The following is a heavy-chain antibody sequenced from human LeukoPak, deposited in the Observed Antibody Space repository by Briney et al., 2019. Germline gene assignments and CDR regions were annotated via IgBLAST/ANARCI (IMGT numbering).Heavy chain of an antibody. Sequence: GGSLRLSCAASGFTFSSYGMHWVRQAPGKGLEWVAFIRYDGSNSYYADSMKGRLTISRDNSKNTLYLQMNSLRAEDTAVYYCARTSSPYDFWSGYDYWGQGTLVTVSS. V-gene: IGHV3-30*02. CDR1: GFTFSSYG. J-gene: IGHJ4*02. CDR3: ARTSSPYDFWSGYDY. CDR2: IRYDGSNS. D-gene: IGHD3-3*01.